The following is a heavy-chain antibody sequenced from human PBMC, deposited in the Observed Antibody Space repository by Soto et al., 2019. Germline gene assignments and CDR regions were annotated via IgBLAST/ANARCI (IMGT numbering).Heavy chain of an antibody. CDR1: GGSISSYY. Sequence: PSETLSLTCTVSGGSISSYYWSWIRQPPGKGMEWIGYIYYSGSTNYNPSLKSRVTISVDTSKNQFSLKLSSVTAADTAVYYCARGLHGYNPGFDYWGQGTLVTVSS. V-gene: IGHV4-59*01. CDR3: ARGLHGYNPGFDY. CDR2: IYYSGST. D-gene: IGHD5-12*01. J-gene: IGHJ4*02.